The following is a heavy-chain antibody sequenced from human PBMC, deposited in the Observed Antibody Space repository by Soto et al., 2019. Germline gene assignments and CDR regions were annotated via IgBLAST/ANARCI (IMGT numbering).Heavy chain of an antibody. J-gene: IGHJ3*02. CDR1: GFTFSSYG. Sequence: PGGSLRLSCAASGFTFSSYGMHWVRQAPGKGLEWVAVISYDGSNKYYADSVKGRFTISRDNSKNTLYLQMNSLRAEDTAVYYCAKSLVGATGDAFDIWGQGTMVTVSS. V-gene: IGHV3-30*18. D-gene: IGHD1-26*01. CDR2: ISYDGSNK. CDR3: AKSLVGATGDAFDI.